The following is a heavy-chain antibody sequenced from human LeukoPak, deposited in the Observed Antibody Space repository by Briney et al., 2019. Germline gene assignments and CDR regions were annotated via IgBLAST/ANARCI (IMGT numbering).Heavy chain of an antibody. CDR3: ARGIVAAGNIDF. J-gene: IGHJ4*02. Sequence: GGSLRLSCAASGFTFSSYSMNWVRQAPGKGLEWVSSIGSGSSYIYYADSVMGRFTISRDNAKNSLYLQMNSLRAEDTAVYYCARGIVAAGNIDFWGQGTLVTVSS. V-gene: IGHV3-21*01. D-gene: IGHD6-13*01. CDR1: GFTFSSYS. CDR2: IGSGSSYI.